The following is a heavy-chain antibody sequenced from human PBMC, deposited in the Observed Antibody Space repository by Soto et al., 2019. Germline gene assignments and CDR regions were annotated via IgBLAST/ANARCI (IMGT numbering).Heavy chain of an antibody. V-gene: IGHV3-30*18. CDR3: AKARISIAVAGEYFQH. D-gene: IGHD6-19*01. CDR2: ISYDGSNK. J-gene: IGHJ1*01. Sequence: QVQLVESGGGVVQPGRSLRLSCAASGFTFSSYGMHWVRQAPGKGLEWVAVISYDGSNKYYADSVKGRFTISRDNSKNTLYLQMNGLRAEDTAVYYCAKARISIAVAGEYFQHWGQGTLVTVSS. CDR1: GFTFSSYG.